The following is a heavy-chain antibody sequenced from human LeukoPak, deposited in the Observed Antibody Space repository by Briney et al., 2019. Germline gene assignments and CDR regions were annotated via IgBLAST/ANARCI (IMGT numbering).Heavy chain of an antibody. D-gene: IGHD6-19*01. CDR3: ASLLDSSGWANDAFDI. Sequence: GASLQISCKGSGYSFTSYWISWVRPMPGKGLEWMGRIDPSDSYTNYSPSFQGHVTISADKSISTAYLQWSSLKASDTAMYYCASLLDSSGWANDAFDIWGQGTMVTVSS. CDR1: GYSFTSYW. J-gene: IGHJ3*02. V-gene: IGHV5-10-1*01. CDR2: IDPSDSYT.